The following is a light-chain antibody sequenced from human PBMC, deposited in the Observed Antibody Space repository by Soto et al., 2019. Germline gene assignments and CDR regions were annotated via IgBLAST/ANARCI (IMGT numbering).Light chain of an antibody. CDR1: SSDVGGYNY. V-gene: IGLV2-8*01. CDR2: EVS. J-gene: IGLJ2*01. Sequence: QSALTQPPSASGSPGQSVTISCTVTSSDVGGYNYVSWYQQYPGKAPKLMIYEVSQRPSGFPDRFSGSKSGNTASLTVSWLQAEDEADYYCSSYAGSNILFGGGTKLTVL. CDR3: SSYAGSNIL.